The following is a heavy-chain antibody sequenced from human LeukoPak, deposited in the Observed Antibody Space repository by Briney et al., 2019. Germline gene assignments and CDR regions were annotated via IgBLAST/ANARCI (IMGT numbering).Heavy chain of an antibody. V-gene: IGHV3-11*04. CDR1: GFTFSDYY. CDR2: ISSSGSTM. J-gene: IGHJ6*03. Sequence: GGSLRLSCAASGFTFSDYYMSWIRQAPGKGLEWISYISSSGSTMYYADSVKGRFTISRDNAKNSLYLQMNSLRAEDTAVYYCARRQEYYDFWSGYLYDYYYYYMDVWGKGTTVTVSS. D-gene: IGHD3-3*01. CDR3: ARRQEYYDFWSGYLYDYYYYYMDV.